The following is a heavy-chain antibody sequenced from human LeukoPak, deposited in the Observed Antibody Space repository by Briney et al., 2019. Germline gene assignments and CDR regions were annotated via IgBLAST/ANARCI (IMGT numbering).Heavy chain of an antibody. CDR3: ARDLDIVVVPAAMPMSY. Sequence: ASVKVSCKASGYTFTGYYIHWVRQAPGQGLEWMGWINPNSGGTKYAQKFQGRVTMTRDTSISTAYMELTRLISDDTAVYYCARDLDIVVVPAAMPMSYWGQGTLVTVSS. J-gene: IGHJ4*02. CDR2: INPNSGGT. CDR1: GYTFTGYY. V-gene: IGHV1-2*02. D-gene: IGHD2-2*01.